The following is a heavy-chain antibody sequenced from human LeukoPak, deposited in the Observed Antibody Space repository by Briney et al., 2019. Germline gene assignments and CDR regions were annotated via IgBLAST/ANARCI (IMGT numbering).Heavy chain of an antibody. J-gene: IGHJ4*02. D-gene: IGHD3-10*01. CDR3: ARAPYYGFQYYFDY. CDR2: ISSSGSTI. V-gene: IGHV3-11*01. CDR1: GLTFSDYY. Sequence: GGSLRLSCAASGLTFSDYYMSWIRQAPGKGLEWVSYISSSGSTIYYADSVKGRFTISRDNAKNSLYLQMNSLRAEDTAVYYCARAPYYGFQYYFDYWGQGTLVTVSS.